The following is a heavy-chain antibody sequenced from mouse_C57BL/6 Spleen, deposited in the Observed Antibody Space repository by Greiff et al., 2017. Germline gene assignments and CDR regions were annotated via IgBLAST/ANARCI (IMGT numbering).Heavy chain of an antibody. V-gene: IGHV1-59*01. CDR2: IDPSDSYT. Sequence: VQLQQPGAELVRPGTSVKLSCKASGYTFTSYWMHWVKQRPGQGLEWIGVIDPSDSYTNYNQKFKGKATLTVDTSSSTAYMQLSSLTSEDSAVYYCARLDSGVAYWGQGTLVTVSA. CDR1: GYTFTSYW. CDR3: ARLDSGVAY. J-gene: IGHJ3*01. D-gene: IGHD1-3*01.